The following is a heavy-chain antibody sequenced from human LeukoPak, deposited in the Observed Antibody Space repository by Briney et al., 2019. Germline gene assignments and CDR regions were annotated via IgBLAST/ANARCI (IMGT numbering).Heavy chain of an antibody. CDR1: GGSISSYY. CDR3: AREYNQWLAFDY. V-gene: IGHV4-59*12. CDR2: IYYSGST. D-gene: IGHD6-19*01. Sequence: SETLSLTCTVSGGSISSYYWSWIRQPPGKGLEWIGYIYYSGSTNYNPSLKSRVTISVDTSKNQFSLKLSSVTAADTAVYYCAREYNQWLAFDYWGQGTLVTVSS. J-gene: IGHJ4*02.